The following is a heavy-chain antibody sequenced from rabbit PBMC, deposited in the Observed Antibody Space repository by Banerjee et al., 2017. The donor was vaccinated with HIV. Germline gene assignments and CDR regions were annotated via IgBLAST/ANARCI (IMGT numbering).Heavy chain of an antibody. CDR3: ARSDAAYTDYGCSTFNL. J-gene: IGHJ4*01. V-gene: IGHV1S45*01. Sequence: QEQLVESGGGLVQPGGSLTLSCKASGIDFSTWMCWVRQAPGKGLEWIACIDAGSNGSTYYASWAKGRFTISKTSSTTVTLQMTSLTAADTATYFCARSDAAYTDYGCSTFNLWGPGTLVTVS. D-gene: IGHD6-1*01. CDR1: GIDFSTW. CDR2: IDAGSNGST.